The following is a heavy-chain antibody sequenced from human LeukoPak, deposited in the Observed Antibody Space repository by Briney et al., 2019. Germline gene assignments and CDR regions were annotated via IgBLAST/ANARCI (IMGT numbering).Heavy chain of an antibody. CDR2: IKQDGSEK. CDR3: ARDKWTPDY. V-gene: IGHV3-7*01. CDR1: GFTFSSYW. J-gene: IGHJ4*02. D-gene: IGHD1-26*01. Sequence: GGSLRLSCAASGFTFSSYWMTWVRQAPGKGLEWVANIKQDGSEKYYVDSVEGRFTISRDNAKNSLYLQMSSLRAEDTAVYYCARDKWTPDYWGQGTLVTASS.